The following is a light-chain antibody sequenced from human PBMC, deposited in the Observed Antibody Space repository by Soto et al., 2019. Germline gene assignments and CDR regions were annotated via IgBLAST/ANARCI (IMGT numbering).Light chain of an antibody. Sequence: QSALTQPPSASGSPGQSVTISCTGTSSDVGGYNYVSWYQQHPGKAPKPMIYEVSKRPSGVPDRFSGSKSGNTASLTVSGLQAEDEADYYCSSYAGSSVVFDGGTKVTVL. CDR2: EVS. V-gene: IGLV2-8*01. J-gene: IGLJ2*01. CDR3: SSYAGSSVV. CDR1: SSDVGGYNY.